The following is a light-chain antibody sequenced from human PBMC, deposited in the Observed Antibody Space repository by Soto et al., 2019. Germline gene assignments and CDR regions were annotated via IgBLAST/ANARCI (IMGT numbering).Light chain of an antibody. J-gene: IGKJ4*01. CDR3: QQSFSFPAT. V-gene: IGKV1-39*01. CDR1: QSISDS. CDR2: AAA. Sequence: DIQMTQSPSSLSASVGDRVTITCRASQSISDSLNWYQHKPGTAPKLLIYAAASLQSGVPSRFRGGESGTDLTLTISSLQPEDVGTSCCQQSFSFPATFGGGTKGEIK.